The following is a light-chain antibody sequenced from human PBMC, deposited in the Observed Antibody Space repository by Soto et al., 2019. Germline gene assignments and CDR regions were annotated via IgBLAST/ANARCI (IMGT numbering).Light chain of an antibody. CDR2: GAS. CDR1: QSVGSH. CDR3: QQYDNSPPT. J-gene: IGKJ3*01. V-gene: IGKV3-20*01. Sequence: EVVLTQSPGTLSLSLGERATLSCRASQSVGSHLAWYQQKPGQAPRLLMYGASTRGFGIPDRFSGSESGTDFTLTIDGLEPVDFALYFCQQYDNSPPTFGPGTTVDIE.